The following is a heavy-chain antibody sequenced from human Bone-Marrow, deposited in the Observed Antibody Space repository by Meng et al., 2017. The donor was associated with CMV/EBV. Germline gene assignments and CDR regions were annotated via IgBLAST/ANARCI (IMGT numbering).Heavy chain of an antibody. V-gene: IGHV4-59*12. CDR2: IFYTGST. D-gene: IGHD6-19*01. Sequence: GSLRLSCTVSGGSISDYYWTWIRQPPGKGLEWIGYIFYTGSTNYNHSLKSRVTISVDTSKNQFSLKLSSVTAADTAVYYCARIAVAGTGMVVWGQGHTVTGAS. CDR1: GGSISDYY. CDR3: ARIAVAGTGMVV. J-gene: IGHJ6*01.